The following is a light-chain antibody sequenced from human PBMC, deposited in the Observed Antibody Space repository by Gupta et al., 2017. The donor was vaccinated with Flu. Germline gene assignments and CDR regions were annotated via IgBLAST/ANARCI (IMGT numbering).Light chain of an antibody. Sequence: PSTRSAAVGDRVTITCRASQSIRDWLAWYQQKPGKAPNLLIYKASTLQSGVPSRFSGSGSGTEFTLTISSLQPDDFATYFCQQYDTYTATFGQGTKLEIK. CDR2: KAS. CDR1: QSIRDW. J-gene: IGKJ2*01. CDR3: QQYDTYTAT. V-gene: IGKV1-5*03.